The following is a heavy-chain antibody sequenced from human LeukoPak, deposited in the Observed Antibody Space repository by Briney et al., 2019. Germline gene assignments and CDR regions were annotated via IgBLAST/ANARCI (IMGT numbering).Heavy chain of an antibody. J-gene: IGHJ4*02. Sequence: GAPVKVSCTASGYTFTSYYMHWVRQAPGPGHERMGIINPSDGSTSYAQKFQGRVTMTRDTSTSTVYMELSSLRSEDTAVYYCARDLNPGIAAVNLDYWGQGTLVTVSS. CDR2: INPSDGST. CDR3: ARDLNPGIAAVNLDY. D-gene: IGHD6-13*01. V-gene: IGHV1-46*01. CDR1: GYTFTSYY.